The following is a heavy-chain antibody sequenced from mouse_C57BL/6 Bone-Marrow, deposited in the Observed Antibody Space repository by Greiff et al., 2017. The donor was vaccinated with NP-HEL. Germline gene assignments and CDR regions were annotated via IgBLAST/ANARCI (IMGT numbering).Heavy chain of an antibody. Sequence: VQLKQSGPELVKPGASVKISCKASGYTFTDYYMNWVKQSHGKSLEWIGDINPNNGGTSYNQKFKGKATLTVDKSSSTAYMELRSLTSEDSAVYYCARLLRWGPPDYWGQGTTLTVSS. V-gene: IGHV1-26*01. J-gene: IGHJ2*01. D-gene: IGHD1-1*01. CDR3: ARLLRWGPPDY. CDR1: GYTFTDYY. CDR2: INPNNGGT.